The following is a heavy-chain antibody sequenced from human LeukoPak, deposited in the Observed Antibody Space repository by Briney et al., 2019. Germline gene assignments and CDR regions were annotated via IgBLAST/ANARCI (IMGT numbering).Heavy chain of an antibody. Sequence: GGSLRLSCAASGFTFSSYWMSWVRQAPGKGLEWVANIKQDGSEKYYVDSVKGRFTISRDNSKNTLYLQMNSLRAEDTAIYYCAKDTVKVTTIRRVPHYMDVWGKGTTVTISS. CDR2: IKQDGSEK. D-gene: IGHD5-12*01. CDR1: GFTFSSYW. V-gene: IGHV3-7*01. CDR3: AKDTVKVTTIRRVPHYMDV. J-gene: IGHJ6*03.